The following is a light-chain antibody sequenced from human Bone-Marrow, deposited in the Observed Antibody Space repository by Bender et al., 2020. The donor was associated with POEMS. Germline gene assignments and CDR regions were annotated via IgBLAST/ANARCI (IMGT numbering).Light chain of an antibody. CDR2: DAS. CDR1: STDVGTFTL. CDR3: CSYTTSSALGI. Sequence: QSALTQPASVSESPGQSITISCTGTSTDVGTFTLISWYQQHPGTAPKLLLYDASKRPSGIPNRFSGSKSGNTASLTISGLQAEDEAVYYCCSYTTSSALGIFGGGTKLTVL. V-gene: IGLV2-14*02. J-gene: IGLJ2*01.